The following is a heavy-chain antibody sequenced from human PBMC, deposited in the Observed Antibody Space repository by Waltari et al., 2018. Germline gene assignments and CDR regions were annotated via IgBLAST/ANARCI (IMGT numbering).Heavy chain of an antibody. CDR2: ITGSGDAT. Sequence: EVQLLESGGGLVQPGGSLSLSCAASGFTFSTYAMSWVRQAPGKGLEWVSTITGSGDATFYADSVKGLFTISRDNSKNALFLQVNSLRVEDTAVYYCAKVDCGTIGCRRIDYWGQGILVSVSS. CDR1: GFTFSTYA. V-gene: IGHV3-23*01. CDR3: AKVDCGTIGCRRIDY. D-gene: IGHD2-21*01. J-gene: IGHJ4*02.